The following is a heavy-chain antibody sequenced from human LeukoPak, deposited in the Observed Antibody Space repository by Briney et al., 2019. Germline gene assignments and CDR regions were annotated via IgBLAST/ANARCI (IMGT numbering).Heavy chain of an antibody. D-gene: IGHD1-26*01. V-gene: IGHV4-61*09. CDR2: IYTSGST. J-gene: IGHJ6*03. CDR3: ARDTRDGSGSYYYYYYYMDV. Sequence: PSQTLSLTCTVSGGSISSGSYYWSWIRQPAGKGLEWIGHIYTSGSTNYNPSLKSRLTISVDTSKNQFSLKLSSVTAADTAVYYCARDTRDGSGSYYYYYYYMDVWGKGTTVTVSS. CDR1: GGSISSGSYY.